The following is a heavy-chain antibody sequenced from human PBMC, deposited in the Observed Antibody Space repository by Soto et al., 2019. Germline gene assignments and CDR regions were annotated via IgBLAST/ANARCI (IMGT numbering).Heavy chain of an antibody. Sequence: GGSLRLSCAASGFTFSSYAMHWVRQAPGKGLEWVAVISYDGSNKYYADSVKGRFTISRDNSKNTLYLQMNSLRAEDTAVYYCDSRRVTMVRGVLKTFDYWGQGTLVTVSS. J-gene: IGHJ4*02. D-gene: IGHD3-10*01. CDR3: DSRRVTMVRGVLKTFDY. CDR2: ISYDGSNK. CDR1: GFTFSSYA. V-gene: IGHV3-30-3*01.